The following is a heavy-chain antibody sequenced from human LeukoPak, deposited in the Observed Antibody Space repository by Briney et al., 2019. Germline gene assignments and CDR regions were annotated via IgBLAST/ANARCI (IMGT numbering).Heavy chain of an antibody. Sequence: GGSLRLSCAASGFTFSSYAMSWVRQAPGKGLEWVSAVSASGGNTYYADSVKGRFTISRDNSKNTLYLQVNSLRAEDTAVYYCGKGLYHDYSGIGDYWGQGTLVTVSS. CDR1: GFTFSSYA. D-gene: IGHD3-22*01. CDR2: VSASGGNT. J-gene: IGHJ4*02. CDR3: GKGLYHDYSGIGDY. V-gene: IGHV3-23*01.